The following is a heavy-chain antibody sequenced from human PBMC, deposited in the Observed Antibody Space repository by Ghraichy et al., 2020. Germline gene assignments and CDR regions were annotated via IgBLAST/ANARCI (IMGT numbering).Heavy chain of an antibody. CDR2: INHVGIT. Sequence: SQTLSLTCAVNGGSFSNYYWSWVRQPPGKGLEWIGEINHVGITNYNPSLKSRLTISADTSKNYVSLNLSSVTAADTAVYYCTRGTFCIGGSCWSRAFDILGQGTVVTVSS. CDR3: TRGTFCIGGSCWSRAFDI. CDR1: GGSFSNYY. V-gene: IGHV4-34*01. J-gene: IGHJ3*02. D-gene: IGHD2-15*01.